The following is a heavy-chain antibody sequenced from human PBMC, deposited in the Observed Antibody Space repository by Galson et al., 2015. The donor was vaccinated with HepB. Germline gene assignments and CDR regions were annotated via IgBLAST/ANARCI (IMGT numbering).Heavy chain of an antibody. J-gene: IGHJ3*02. Sequence: SLRLSCAASGFTFSNAWMNWVRLRPGKGLEWVGRLKSKTDGETADYAAPVKGRFTISRDDSKDTLFLQLNSLETEDTAVYFCTTDGLRGYVNAFDIWGQGAMVTVSS. D-gene: IGHD4-17*01. CDR2: LKSKTDGETA. CDR1: GFTFSNAW. CDR3: TTDGLRGYVNAFDI. V-gene: IGHV3-15*05.